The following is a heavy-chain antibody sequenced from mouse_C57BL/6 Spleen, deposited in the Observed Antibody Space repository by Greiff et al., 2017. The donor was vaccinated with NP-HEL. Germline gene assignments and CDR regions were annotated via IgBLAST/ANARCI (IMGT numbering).Heavy chain of an antibody. D-gene: IGHD2-1*01. J-gene: IGHJ2*01. CDR1: GFTFSDYG. Sequence: EVKLMESGGGLVKPGGSLKLSCAASGFTFSDYGMHWVRQAPEKGLEWVAYISSGSSTIYYADTVKGRFTISRDNAKNTLFLQMTSLRSEDTAMYYCARYYYGNYPFDYWGQGTTLTVSS. CDR2: ISSGSSTI. V-gene: IGHV5-17*01. CDR3: ARYYYGNYPFDY.